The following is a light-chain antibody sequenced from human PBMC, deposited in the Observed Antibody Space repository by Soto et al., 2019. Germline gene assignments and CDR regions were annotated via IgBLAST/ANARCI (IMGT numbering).Light chain of an antibody. CDR1: SSGIGNFNL. Sequence: QSVLTQPASVSGSPGQSITISCTGTSSGIGNFNLVSWYQHHPGKAPKLMIYAGTRRPSGASDRFSGSTSGNTASLTISGLQAEDEADYYCCSGAGTTTWVFGGGTKVTVL. V-gene: IGLV2-23*01. CDR3: CSGAGTTTWV. CDR2: AGT. J-gene: IGLJ3*02.